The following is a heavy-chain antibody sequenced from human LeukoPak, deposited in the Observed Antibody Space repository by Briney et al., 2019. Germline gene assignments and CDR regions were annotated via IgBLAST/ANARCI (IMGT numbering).Heavy chain of an antibody. J-gene: IGHJ5*02. CDR3: ATPVPARLGWFDP. D-gene: IGHD1-1*01. CDR1: GGSISSSPYN. V-gene: IGHV4-39*01. Sequence: SETLSLTCTVSGGSISSSPYNWGWIRQPPGKGLEWIGTIYYSGNTYYNPSLKSRITISVYTSKNQFSLNLTSVTAADTALYYCATPVPARLGWFDPWGQGSLVTVSS. CDR2: IYYSGNT.